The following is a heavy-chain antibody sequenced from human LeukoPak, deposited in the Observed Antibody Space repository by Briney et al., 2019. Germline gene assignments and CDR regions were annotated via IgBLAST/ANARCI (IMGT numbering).Heavy chain of an antibody. V-gene: IGHV1-2*02. CDR2: INPNSGGT. D-gene: IGHD3-10*01. J-gene: IGHJ4*02. Sequence: ASVKVSCKASGYTFTGYYMHWVRQAPGQGLEWMGWINPNSGGTNYAQKFQERVTITRDMSTSTAYMELSSLRSEDTAVYYCAAEGGSGSRFDYWGQGTLVTVSS. CDR1: GYTFTGYY. CDR3: AAEGGSGSRFDY.